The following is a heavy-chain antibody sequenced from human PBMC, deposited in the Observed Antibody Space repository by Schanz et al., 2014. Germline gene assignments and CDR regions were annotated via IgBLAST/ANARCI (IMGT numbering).Heavy chain of an antibody. D-gene: IGHD1-26*01. CDR2: IKQDESEK. Sequence: EVQLLESGGGLVEPGGSLRLSCTASGFPFSDYFMAWIRQPPGRGLEWVANIKQDESEKYYVDSVKGRFTISRDNSKNTLFLQMNSLRAEDTAVYYCARDHTTESYYSAGPPIDYWGQGTLLTVSS. V-gene: IGHV3-7*01. CDR3: ARDHTTESYYSAGPPIDY. CDR1: GFPFSDYF. J-gene: IGHJ4*02.